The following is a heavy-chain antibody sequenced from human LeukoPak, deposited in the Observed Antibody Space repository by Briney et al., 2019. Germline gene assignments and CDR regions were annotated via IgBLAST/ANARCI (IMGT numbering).Heavy chain of an antibody. J-gene: IGHJ4*02. CDR2: VSGSGGST. V-gene: IGHV3-23*01. Sequence: GASLRLSCAASGFTFSSYAISWVRQAPGKGLEWVSAVSGSGGSTYYADSVKGRFTISRDNSKNTLYLQMNSLRAEDTAVYYCAIMTCSSTSCFFDYWGQGTLVTVSS. D-gene: IGHD2-2*01. CDR3: AIMTCSSTSCFFDY. CDR1: GFTFSSYA.